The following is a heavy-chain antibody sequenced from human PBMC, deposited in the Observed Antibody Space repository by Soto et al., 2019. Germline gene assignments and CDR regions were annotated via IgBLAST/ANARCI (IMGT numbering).Heavy chain of an antibody. D-gene: IGHD2-2*01. Sequence: EVQLVESGGGLVQPGGSLRLSCAASRFTFSSNWMSWVRQAPGKGLEWVANINPGGSEKFYVDSVKGRFTISRDNAKNSLYLQMNSLRAEDTAVYYCARDKGYLDSWGQGTLVTVSS. CDR3: ARDKGYLDS. CDR1: RFTFSSNW. J-gene: IGHJ4*02. CDR2: INPGGSEK. V-gene: IGHV3-7*01.